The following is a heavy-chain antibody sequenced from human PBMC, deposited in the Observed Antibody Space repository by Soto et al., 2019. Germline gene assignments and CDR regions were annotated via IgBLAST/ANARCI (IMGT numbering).Heavy chain of an antibody. CDR3: ATIPFGVVPFDY. J-gene: IGHJ4*02. CDR2: INRDGSST. Sequence: PGGSLRLSCAASGCTLSIYWMHWVRQAPGKGLEWVSRINRDGSSTSYADSVKGRFTISRDSAKNTLYLQMNSLRAEYTAVYYCATIPFGVVPFDYWGQGTLVTVSS. V-gene: IGHV3-74*01. CDR1: GCTLSIYW. D-gene: IGHD3-3*01.